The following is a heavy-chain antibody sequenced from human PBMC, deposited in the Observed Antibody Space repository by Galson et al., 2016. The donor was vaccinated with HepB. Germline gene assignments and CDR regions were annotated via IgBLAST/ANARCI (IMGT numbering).Heavy chain of an antibody. CDR3: ARGGYGDYRRFFDY. CDR2: LYYTGIT. Sequence: ETLSLPCTVSGASISSGSYYWGWIRQTPGKGLEWIGMLYYTGITFYTPSLESRVTISVDTSKNHLPLRLNSVTAADTAVYYCARGGYGDYRRFFDYWGQGTLVTVSS. CDR1: GASISSGSYY. D-gene: IGHD4-17*01. V-gene: IGHV4-39*02. J-gene: IGHJ4*02.